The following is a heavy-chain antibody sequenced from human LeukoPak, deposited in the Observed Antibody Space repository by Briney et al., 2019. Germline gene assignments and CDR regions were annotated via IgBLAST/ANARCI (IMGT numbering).Heavy chain of an antibody. D-gene: IGHD1-26*01. CDR2: TYYRSKWYN. CDR3: ARDLLSVGATGFDY. Sequence: SQTLSLTCAISGDSVSSNSAAWNWIRQSPSRGLEWLGRTYYRSKWYNDYAVSVKSRVTINPDTSKNQFSLQLNSVTPEDTAVYYCARDLLSVGATGFDYWGQGTLVTVSS. J-gene: IGHJ4*02. V-gene: IGHV6-1*01. CDR1: GDSVSSNSAA.